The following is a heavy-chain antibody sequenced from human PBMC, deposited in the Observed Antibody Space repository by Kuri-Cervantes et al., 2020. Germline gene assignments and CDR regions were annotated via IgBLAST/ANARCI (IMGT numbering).Heavy chain of an antibody. CDR2: IFHTGISDAIPSDVT. J-gene: IGHJ5*02. CDR3: AGLMITFGGVIVMGWFDP. CDR1: GGSVNSNSHY. Sequence: SETLSLTCTVTGGSVNSNSHYWNWIRQTPGNGLEWIGYIFHTGISDAIPSDVTNYNASLRSRVTISVDTSKDHFSLNLISVTAADTAEYYCAGLMITFGGVIVMGWFDPWGQGTLVTVSS. V-gene: IGHV4-61*03. D-gene: IGHD3-16*02.